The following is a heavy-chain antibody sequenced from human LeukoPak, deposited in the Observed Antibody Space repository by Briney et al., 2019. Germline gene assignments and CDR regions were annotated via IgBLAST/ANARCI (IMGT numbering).Heavy chain of an antibody. CDR3: ASSLWFGELWEDY. V-gene: IGHV4-61*02. CDR2: IYTSGST. D-gene: IGHD3-10*01. Sequence: SETLSLTCTVSGGSISSCSYYWSWIRQPAGKGLEWIGRIYTSGSTNYNPSLKSRVTISVDTSKNQFSLKLSSVTAADTAVYYCASSLWFGELWEDYWGQGTLVTVSS. CDR1: GGSISSCSYY. J-gene: IGHJ4*02.